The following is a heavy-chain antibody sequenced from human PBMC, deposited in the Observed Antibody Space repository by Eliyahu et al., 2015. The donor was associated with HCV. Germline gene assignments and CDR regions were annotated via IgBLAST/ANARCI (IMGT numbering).Heavy chain of an antibody. V-gene: IGHV3-23*01. D-gene: IGHD3-22*01. CDR2: IXGSADST. Sequence: QLLESGGGLEQPGGSLRLSCAASGXTFSSYAMSWVRQAPGKGLEWVSAIXGSADSTYYADSVKGRFTISRDNSKNTLYLQMNSLRAEDTAVYYCAQHLGSSGYYGIDYWGQGTLVTVSS. CDR1: GXTFSSYA. J-gene: IGHJ4*02. CDR3: AQHLGSSGYYGIDY.